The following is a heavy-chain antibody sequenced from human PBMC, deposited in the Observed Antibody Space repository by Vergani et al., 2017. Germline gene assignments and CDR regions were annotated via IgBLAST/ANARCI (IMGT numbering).Heavy chain of an antibody. V-gene: IGHV3-23*01. D-gene: IGHD5-12*01. CDR2: ISGSGGSK. Sequence: EVPLLESGGDLVQPGGSLRLSCAASGFTFNHYAMNWVRQAPGKGLEWFSGISGSGGSKYYAGSVKGRFTISRDSSKNTLYLQMNSLRAGDTAVYYCAKANPRNSGYDYLYYYHAMDVWGQGTTVTVSS. CDR3: AKANPRNSGYDYLYYYHAMDV. CDR1: GFTFNHYA. J-gene: IGHJ6*02.